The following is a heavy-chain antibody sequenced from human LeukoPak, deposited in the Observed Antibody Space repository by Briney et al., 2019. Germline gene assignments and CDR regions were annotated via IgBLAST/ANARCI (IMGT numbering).Heavy chain of an antibody. D-gene: IGHD6-13*01. Sequence: ASVKVSCKASGYTFTGYYMHWVRQAPGQGLEWMGWINPNSGGTNYAQKFQGGVTMTRDTSISTAYMELSRLRSDDTAVYYCARGPAASSSRFDYWGQGTLDTVSS. CDR1: GYTFTGYY. V-gene: IGHV1-2*02. J-gene: IGHJ4*02. CDR2: INPNSGGT. CDR3: ARGPAASSSRFDY.